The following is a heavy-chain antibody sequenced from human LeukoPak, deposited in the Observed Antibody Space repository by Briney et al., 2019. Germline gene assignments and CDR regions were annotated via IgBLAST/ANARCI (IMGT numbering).Heavy chain of an antibody. CDR2: INHSGST. CDR3: ARGLSGSHLREDNWFDP. Sequence: SETLSLTCAVYGGSFSGYYWSWIRQPPGKGLEWIGEINHSGSTNYNPSLKSRVTISVDTSKNQFSLKLSSVTAADTAVYYCARGLSGSHLREDNWFDPWGQGTLVTVSS. V-gene: IGHV4-34*01. D-gene: IGHD3-10*01. CDR1: GGSFSGYY. J-gene: IGHJ5*02.